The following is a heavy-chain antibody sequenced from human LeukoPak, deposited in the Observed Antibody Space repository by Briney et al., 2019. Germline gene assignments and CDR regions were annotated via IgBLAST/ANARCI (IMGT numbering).Heavy chain of an antibody. V-gene: IGHV3-23*01. CDR2: IIETGASP. J-gene: IGHJ4*02. Sequence: PGGSLRLSCAASGFSFSLYAMNWVRQAPGKGLEWVSTIIETGASPYYADSVRGRFTVSRDSSKNMFYLQMNSLRAEDTAIYYCARRGAGSGGLDYWGQETLVTVSS. CDR3: ARRGAGSGGLDY. D-gene: IGHD6-19*01. CDR1: GFSFSLYA.